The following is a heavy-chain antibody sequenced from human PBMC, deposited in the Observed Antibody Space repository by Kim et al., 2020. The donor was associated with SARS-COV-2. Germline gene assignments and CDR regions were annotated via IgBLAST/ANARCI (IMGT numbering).Heavy chain of an antibody. D-gene: IGHD3-22*01. CDR2: ISSSGSTI. V-gene: IGHV3-11*01. CDR1: GFTFSDYY. Sequence: GGSLRLSCAASGFTFSDYYMSWIRQAPGKGLEWVSYISSSGSTIYYADSVKGRFTISRDNAKNSLYLQMNSLRAEDTAVYYCARDILNDSPGAYYYDSSGCDYWGQGTLVTVSS. CDR3: ARDILNDSPGAYYYDSSGCDY. J-gene: IGHJ4*01.